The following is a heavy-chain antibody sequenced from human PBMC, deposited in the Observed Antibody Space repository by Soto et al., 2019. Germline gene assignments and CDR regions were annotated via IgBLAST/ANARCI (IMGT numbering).Heavy chain of an antibody. V-gene: IGHV1-2*02. Sequence: ASVRVSCKASGYSFTDFYMHWVRRAPGQGLEWMGWVNPNTGVTRYSQKFQDRVTMTRDTSTNTAYMELSRLTSDDTAVYYCSTLRYAPWGQGTLVTVSS. J-gene: IGHJ5*02. CDR2: VNPNTGVT. CDR3: STLRYAP. CDR1: GYSFTDFY.